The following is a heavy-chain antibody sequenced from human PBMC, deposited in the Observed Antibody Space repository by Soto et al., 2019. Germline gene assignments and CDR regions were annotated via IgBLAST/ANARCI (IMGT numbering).Heavy chain of an antibody. CDR2: ITDSGTGT. V-gene: IGHV3-23*01. D-gene: IGHD6-13*01. J-gene: IGHJ4*02. Sequence: EVHLLESGGGLVHPGESLRLSCGASGFTFSSCVMTWVRQAPGKGLEWVSGITDSGTGTYYADSVKGRFTISRDNSKNTVYLQMNNLSVEDTGVYYCAKGLINGRWYAEDWGQGTLVTVSS. CDR1: GFTFSSCV. CDR3: AKGLINGRWYAED.